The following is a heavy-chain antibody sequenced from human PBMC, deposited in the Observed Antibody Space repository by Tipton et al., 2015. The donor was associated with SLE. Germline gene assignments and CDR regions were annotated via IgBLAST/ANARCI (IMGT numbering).Heavy chain of an antibody. Sequence: GSLRLSCAASGFTFSTYGMRWVRQSPEKGLAWVSSISGTDNSTYYADSVKGRFTISRDNSKNTLYLQMSSLRVEDTALYYCARRNSESGAFDIWGQGTLVIVSS. CDR1: GFTFSTYG. V-gene: IGHV3-23*01. CDR3: ARRNSESGAFDI. D-gene: IGHD3-10*01. J-gene: IGHJ3*02. CDR2: ISGTDNST.